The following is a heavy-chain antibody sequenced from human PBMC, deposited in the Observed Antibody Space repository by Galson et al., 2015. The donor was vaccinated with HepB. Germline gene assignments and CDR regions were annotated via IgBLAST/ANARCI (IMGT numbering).Heavy chain of an antibody. Sequence: SVKVSCKASGYTFDSYGLSWVRQAPGQGLEWVGWINTYNGQTNYAQKMQGRVTLTSDTSINTAYMNLSSLTADDTAVYYCARGRTKWELLRAYFDDWAQGTLVSGST. CDR2: INTYNGQT. J-gene: IGHJ4*02. V-gene: IGHV1-18*01. CDR1: GYTFDSYG. D-gene: IGHD1-26*01. CDR3: ARGRTKWELLRAYFDD.